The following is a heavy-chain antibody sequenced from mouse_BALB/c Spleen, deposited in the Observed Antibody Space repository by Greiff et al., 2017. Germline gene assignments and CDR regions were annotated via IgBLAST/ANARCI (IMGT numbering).Heavy chain of an antibody. J-gene: IGHJ3*01. Sequence: EVKLQESGPELVKPGASVKISCKASGYTFTDYNMHWVKQSHGKSLEWIGYIYPYNGGTGYNQKFKSKATLTVDNSSSTAYMELRSLTSEDSAVYYCASPLTGTGFAYWGQGTLVTVSA. CDR2: IYPYNGGT. V-gene: IGHV1S29*02. CDR3: ASPLTGTGFAY. CDR1: GYTFTDYN. D-gene: IGHD4-1*01.